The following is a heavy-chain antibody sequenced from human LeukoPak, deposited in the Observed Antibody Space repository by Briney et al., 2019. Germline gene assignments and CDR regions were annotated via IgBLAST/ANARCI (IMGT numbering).Heavy chain of an antibody. Sequence: GGSLRLSCAASGFTFSSYAMHWVRQAPGKGLEWVAVISYDGSNKYYADSVKGRFTISRDNAKNSLYLQMNSLRAEDTAVYYCARDLKAKQWPGGGMDVWGQGTTVTVSS. V-gene: IGHV3-30-3*01. CDR2: ISYDGSNK. CDR3: ARDLKAKQWPGGGMDV. CDR1: GFTFSSYA. J-gene: IGHJ6*02. D-gene: IGHD6-19*01.